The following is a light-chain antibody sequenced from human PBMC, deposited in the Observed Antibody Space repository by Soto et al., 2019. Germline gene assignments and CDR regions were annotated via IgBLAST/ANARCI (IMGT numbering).Light chain of an antibody. CDR1: QSVSSNY. CDR2: ATS. V-gene: IGKV3-20*01. CDR3: QQYGVDNSPRYS. J-gene: IGKJ2*03. Sequence: EIVLTQSPGTLSLSPGDRVTLSCRASQSVSSNYLACSQQKPGQAPRLLIYATSARATGIPDRFSGSGSGTAFTFTISRLEPEDFAMYYCQQYGVDNSPRYSFGQGTRLEI.